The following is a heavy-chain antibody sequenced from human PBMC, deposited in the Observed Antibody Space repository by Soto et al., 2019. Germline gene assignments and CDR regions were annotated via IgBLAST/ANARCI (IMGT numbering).Heavy chain of an antibody. J-gene: IGHJ4*02. Sequence: SETLSLTCTVSGGSISSGDYYWSWIRQPPGKGLEWIGYIYYSGSTYYNPSLKSRVTISVDTSKNQFSLKLSSVTAADTAVYYCARAVAGTEGIDYWGQGTLVTVSS. D-gene: IGHD6-19*01. CDR1: GGSISSGDYY. CDR3: ARAVAGTEGIDY. V-gene: IGHV4-30-4*01. CDR2: IYYSGST.